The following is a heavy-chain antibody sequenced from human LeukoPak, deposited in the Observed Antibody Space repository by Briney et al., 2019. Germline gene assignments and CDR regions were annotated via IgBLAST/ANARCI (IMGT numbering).Heavy chain of an antibody. CDR3: TTYVGATAY. D-gene: IGHD1-26*01. Sequence: GSLRLSCAASGFTFSNARMNWVRQAPGKGLEWVGRIKTKTEDEATDYSAPVKARFTISRDDSKTTLYLQTNGLKTEDTAIYYCTTYVGATAYWGQGTLVTVSS. CDR2: IKTKTEDEAT. V-gene: IGHV3-15*01. CDR1: GFTFSNAR. J-gene: IGHJ4*02.